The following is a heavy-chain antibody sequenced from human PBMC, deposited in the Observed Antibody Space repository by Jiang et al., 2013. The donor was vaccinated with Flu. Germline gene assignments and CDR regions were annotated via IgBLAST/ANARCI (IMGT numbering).Heavy chain of an antibody. J-gene: IGHJ2*01. CDR1: GGSISGFY. CDR3: ARQLFSLYGDYLSYWNFDL. V-gene: IGHV4-59*01. CDR2: VYYIGST. Sequence: PGLVKPSETPSLICSVSGGSISGFYWNWVRQSPGKGLEWIGYVYYIGSTNYNPSLKSRVTISVDTSKNQFSLKLSSVTAADTAVYYCARQLFSLYGDYLSYWNFDLWGRGTLVTVSS. D-gene: IGHD4-17*01.